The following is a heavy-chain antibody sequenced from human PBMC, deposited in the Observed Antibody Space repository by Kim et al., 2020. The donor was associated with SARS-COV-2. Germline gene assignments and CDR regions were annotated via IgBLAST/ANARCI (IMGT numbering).Heavy chain of an antibody. D-gene: IGHD1-26*01. CDR3: ARVPLVEIPSTRFDP. V-gene: IGHV4-39*01. CDR1: GGSISSRSYY. CDR2: IYYNGAT. J-gene: IGHJ5*02. Sequence: SETLSLTCTVSGGSISSRSYYWGWIRQPPGKGLEWIGAIYYNGATDYNVSLKSRVTISVDTSKNQFSLKLSSVTAADTAVYYCARVPLVEIPSTRFDPWGQGTLVTVSS.